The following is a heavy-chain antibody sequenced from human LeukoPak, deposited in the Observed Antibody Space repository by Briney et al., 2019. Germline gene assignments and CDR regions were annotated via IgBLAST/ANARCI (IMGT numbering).Heavy chain of an antibody. CDR3: ARGGPTMLIPYV. D-gene: IGHD2-15*01. CDR2: IYYSGHT. V-gene: IGHV4-31*03. Sequence: PSETLSLTCTVSGGSVSSGSHYWTWIRQLPGKGLEWIGYIYYSGHTYSNPSLKSRVTISVDTSKTAADTAVYYCARGGPTMLIPYVWGKGTTVAVSS. CDR1: GGSVSSGSHY. J-gene: IGHJ6*04.